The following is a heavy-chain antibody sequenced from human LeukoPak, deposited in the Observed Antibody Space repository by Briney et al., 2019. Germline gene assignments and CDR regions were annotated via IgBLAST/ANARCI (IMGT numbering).Heavy chain of an antibody. D-gene: IGHD5-18*01. J-gene: IGHJ6*03. CDR3: ARGVSRGYSYGRYYMDV. CDR1: GGSISTSNYY. Sequence: SETLSLTCTVSGGSISTSNYYWGWIRQPPGKGLEWIGYIYYSGSTNNNPSLKSRVTISVDKSKNQISLKLSSVTAADTAVYYCARGVSRGYSYGRYYMDVWGKGTTVTVSS. V-gene: IGHV4-61*05. CDR2: IYYSGST.